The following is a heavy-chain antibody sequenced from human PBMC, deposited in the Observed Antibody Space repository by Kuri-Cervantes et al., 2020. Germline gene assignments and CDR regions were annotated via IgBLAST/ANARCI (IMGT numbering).Heavy chain of an antibody. CDR2: IYYSGST. CDR3: ARGRLYYYGSGTLDY. V-gene: IGHV4-30-4*01. CDR1: GGSISSGDYY. D-gene: IGHD3-10*01. Sequence: LRLSCTVSGGSISSGDYYWSWIRQPPGKGLEWIGYIYYSGSTNYNPSLKSRVTISVDTSKNQFSLKLSSVTAAETAVYYCARGRLYYYGSGTLDYWGQGTLVTVSS. J-gene: IGHJ4*02.